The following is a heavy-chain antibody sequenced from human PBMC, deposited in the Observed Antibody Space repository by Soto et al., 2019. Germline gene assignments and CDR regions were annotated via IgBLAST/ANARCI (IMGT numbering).Heavy chain of an antibody. V-gene: IGHV5-51*01. J-gene: IGHJ4*02. CDR2: IYPGDSDT. D-gene: IGHD3-10*01. Sequence: EVQLVQSGAEVKKPGESLKISCKGSGYSFTSYWIGWVRQMPGKGLEWMGIIYPGDSDTRYSPSFQGQVTISADKSISTAYLQWSSLKASDTAMYYCARHENLDISHGSGSHIDYWGQGTLVTVSS. CDR3: ARHENLDISHGSGSHIDY. CDR1: GYSFTSYW.